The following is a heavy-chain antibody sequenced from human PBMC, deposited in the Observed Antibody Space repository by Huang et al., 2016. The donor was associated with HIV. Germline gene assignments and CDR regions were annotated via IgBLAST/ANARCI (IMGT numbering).Heavy chain of an antibody. CDR1: GFTVSSNY. J-gene: IGHJ5*02. D-gene: IGHD3-10*01. Sequence: EVQLVETGGGLIQPGGSLRLSCAASGFTVSSNYVSWVRQVPGKGLEWVSVIYSGGSTYYADSVKGRFTISRDKSKNTLYLQMNSRRAEDTAVYYCARGMVRGVTLNWFDPWGQGTLVTVSS. CDR3: ARGMVRGVTLNWFDP. V-gene: IGHV3-53*02. CDR2: IYSGGST.